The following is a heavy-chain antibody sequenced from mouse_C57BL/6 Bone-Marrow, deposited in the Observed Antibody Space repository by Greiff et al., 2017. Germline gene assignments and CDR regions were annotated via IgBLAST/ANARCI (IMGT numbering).Heavy chain of an antibody. CDR1: GYTFTSYG. V-gene: IGHV1-81*01. CDR2: IYPRSGNT. D-gene: IGHD1-1*01. CDR3: ASRYGSSYPWFAY. J-gene: IGHJ3*01. Sequence: QVQLQQSGAELARPGASVKLSCKASGYTFTSYGISWVKQRTGQGLEWIGEIYPRSGNTYYNEKFKGKATLTADKSSITAYMGLRSLTSEDSAVYFCASRYGSSYPWFAYWGQGTLVTVSA.